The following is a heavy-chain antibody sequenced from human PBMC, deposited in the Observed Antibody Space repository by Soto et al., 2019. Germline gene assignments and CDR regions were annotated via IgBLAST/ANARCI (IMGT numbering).Heavy chain of an antibody. CDR2: INHSGST. Sequence: PSETLSLTCAVYGGSFSGYYWSWIRQPPGKGLEWIGEINHSGSTNYNPSLKSRVTISVDTSKNQFSLKLSSVTAADTAVYYCARIVESGYTIDFDLWGRGTLVTVSS. CDR1: GGSFSGYY. CDR3: ARIVESGYTIDFDL. J-gene: IGHJ2*01. D-gene: IGHD3-16*02. V-gene: IGHV4-34*01.